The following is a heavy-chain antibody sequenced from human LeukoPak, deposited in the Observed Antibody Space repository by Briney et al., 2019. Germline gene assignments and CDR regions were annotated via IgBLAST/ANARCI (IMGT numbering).Heavy chain of an antibody. CDR3: ARESEGGTGTSCPDY. Sequence: GGSLRLSCAASGFTFSTYWMHWVRQAPGKGLEWVAGIQSNGRNKYYVDSVKGRFAISRDNSKSTLYLQVNSLRVEDTALYYCARESEGGTGTSCPDYWGQGTLVTVSS. CDR2: IQSNGRNK. J-gene: IGHJ4*02. CDR1: GFTFSTYW. V-gene: IGHV3-30*03. D-gene: IGHD2-2*01.